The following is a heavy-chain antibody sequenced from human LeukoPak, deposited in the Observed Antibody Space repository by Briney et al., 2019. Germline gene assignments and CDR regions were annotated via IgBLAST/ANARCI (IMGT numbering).Heavy chain of an antibody. J-gene: IGHJ5*02. D-gene: IGHD3-22*01. Sequence: GGSLRLSCAASGFTFSNYWMHWVRQASGKALVCVSRLNKDGINTSYADSVKGRFTISRDNAKNTLNLQMNSLRAEDTAVYYCARDLGQYYDTSDNWFDPWGQGTLVTVSS. CDR3: ARDLGQYYDTSDNWFDP. V-gene: IGHV3-74*01. CDR2: LNKDGINT. CDR1: GFTFSNYW.